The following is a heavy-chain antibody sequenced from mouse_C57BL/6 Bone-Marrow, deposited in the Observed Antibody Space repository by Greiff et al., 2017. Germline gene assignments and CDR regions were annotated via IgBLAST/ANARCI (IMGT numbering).Heavy chain of an antibody. CDR1: GYTFTSYW. CDR3: AVYYDYDEDSDY. V-gene: IGHV1-69*01. Sequence: QVQLQQPGAELVMPGASVKLSCKASGYTFTSYWMHWVKQRPGQGLEWIGEIDPSDSYTNYNQKFKGKSTLTVDKSSSTAYMQLSSLTSEDSAVYYCAVYYDYDEDSDYWGQGTTLTVSS. J-gene: IGHJ2*01. CDR2: IDPSDSYT. D-gene: IGHD2-4*01.